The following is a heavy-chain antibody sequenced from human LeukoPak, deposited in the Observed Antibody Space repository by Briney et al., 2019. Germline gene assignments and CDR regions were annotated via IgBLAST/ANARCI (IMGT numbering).Heavy chain of an antibody. CDR3: ARDGAFDI. J-gene: IGHJ3*02. CDR2: INPNSGGT. V-gene: IGHV1-2*02. Sequence: GLEWMGWINPNSGGTNYAQKFQGRVTMTRDTSISTAYMELSRLRSDDTAVYYCARDGAFDIWGQGTMVTVSS.